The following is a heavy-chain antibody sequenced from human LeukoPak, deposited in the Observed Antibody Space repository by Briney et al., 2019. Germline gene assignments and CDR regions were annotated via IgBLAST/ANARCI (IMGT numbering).Heavy chain of an antibody. CDR1: GFTVSSNY. D-gene: IGHD2-15*01. CDR3: ARHSTQARIFDH. J-gene: IGHJ4*02. V-gene: IGHV3-53*01. CDR2: IYSGGST. Sequence: GSLRLSCAASGFTVSSNYMSWVRQAPGKGLEWVSVIYSGGSTYYADSVKGRFTISRDNSKNTLYLQMNSLRAEDTAVYYCARHSTQARIFDHWGRGTPVTVSS.